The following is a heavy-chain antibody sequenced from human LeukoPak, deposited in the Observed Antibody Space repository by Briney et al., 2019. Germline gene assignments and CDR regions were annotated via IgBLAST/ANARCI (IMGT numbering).Heavy chain of an antibody. CDR3: AIQLWQYFDY. Sequence: ASVKVSCKASGYTFTGYYMHWVRQAPGQGLEWMGWINTNTGNPTYAQGFTGRFVFSLDTSVSTAYLQISSLKAEDTAVYYCAIQLWQYFDYWGQGTLVTVSS. CDR1: GYTFTGYY. J-gene: IGHJ4*02. V-gene: IGHV7-4-1*02. CDR2: INTNTGNP. D-gene: IGHD5-18*01.